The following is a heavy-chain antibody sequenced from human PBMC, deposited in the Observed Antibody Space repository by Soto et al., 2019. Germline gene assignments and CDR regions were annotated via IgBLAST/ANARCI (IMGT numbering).Heavy chain of an antibody. CDR3: SSKVPYRYGFDY. Sequence: AGTLSLSCAASGFTFSSYWMPWVRQAPGKGLVWVSRINSAGSSTSYADPVKGRFIISRDNANNTLYLQMNSMRAEDTAVYYCSSKVPYRYGFDYWGQGALVTVSS. V-gene: IGHV3-74*01. J-gene: IGHJ4*02. D-gene: IGHD2-2*01. CDR1: GFTFSSYW. CDR2: INSAGSST.